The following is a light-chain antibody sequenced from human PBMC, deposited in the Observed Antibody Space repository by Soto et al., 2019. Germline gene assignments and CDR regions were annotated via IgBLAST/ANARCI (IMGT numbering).Light chain of an antibody. J-gene: IGLJ2*01. CDR2: EVN. CDR3: CSYAGSSTLV. Sequence: QSALTQPASVSGSPGQSITISCTGTSSDVGSYNLVSWYQQHPGKAPKLMIFEVNKRPSGVSNRFSGSKSGNTASLTISGLQAEDEADYYCCSYAGSSTLVFGGGTKLTFL. CDR1: SSDVGSYNL. V-gene: IGLV2-23*02.